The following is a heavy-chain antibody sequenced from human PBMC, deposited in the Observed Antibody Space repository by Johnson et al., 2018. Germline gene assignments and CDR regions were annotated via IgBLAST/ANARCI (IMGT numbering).Heavy chain of an antibody. CDR1: GFTLSSYW. Sequence: EVQLLESGGGLVQPGGSLRLSCAASGFTLSSYWMSWVRQAPGKGLDWGANIKKEGREGYYVESVKGRFTISRDNAKNSLYLQVNSRRAEDTAVYYCARGGDGSGLDAFDIWGQGTMVTVSS. D-gene: IGHD3-10*01. V-gene: IGHV3-7*04. CDR2: IKKEGREG. CDR3: ARGGDGSGLDAFDI. J-gene: IGHJ3*02.